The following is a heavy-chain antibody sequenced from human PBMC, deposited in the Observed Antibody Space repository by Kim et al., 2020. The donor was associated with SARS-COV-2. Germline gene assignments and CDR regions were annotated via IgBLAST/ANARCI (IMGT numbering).Heavy chain of an antibody. D-gene: IGHD3-10*01. V-gene: IGHV5-10-1*01. CDR3: ATSSGSYPVYYYYGMDV. J-gene: IGHJ6*02. Sequence: GESLKISCKGSGYSFTSYWISWVHQMPGKGLEWMGRIDPSDSYTNYSPSFQGHVTISADKSISTAYLQWSSLKASDTAMYYCATSSGSYPVYYYYGMDVWGQGTTVTVSS. CDR2: IDPSDSYT. CDR1: GYSFTSYW.